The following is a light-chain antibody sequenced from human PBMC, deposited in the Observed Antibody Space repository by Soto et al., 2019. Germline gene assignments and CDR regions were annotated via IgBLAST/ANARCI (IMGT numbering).Light chain of an antibody. V-gene: IGKV3-15*01. J-gene: IGKJ2*01. CDR2: GAS. CDR1: QSVSSN. Sequence: EIVMTQSPATLSVSPGERATLSCRASQSVSSNLAWYQQKPGQAPRLLIYGASTRATGIPARFSGSGSGTEFTLTISSLQSEDFAVYYCQQNNNWLMYTVCQGTKLEIK. CDR3: QQNNNWLMYT.